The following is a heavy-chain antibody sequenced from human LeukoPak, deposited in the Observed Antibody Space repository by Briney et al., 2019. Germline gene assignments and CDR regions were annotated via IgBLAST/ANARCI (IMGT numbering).Heavy chain of an antibody. CDR3: ARARGADFDY. CDR2: IYYSGST. J-gene: IGHJ4*02. Sequence: SETLSLTCIVSGGSISSSSYYWSWIRQPPGKGLEWIGYIYYSGSTNYNPSLKSRVTISVDTSKNQFSLKLSSVTAADTAVYYCARARGADFDYWGQGTLVTVSS. CDR1: GGSISSSSYY. V-gene: IGHV4-61*01. D-gene: IGHD3-10*01.